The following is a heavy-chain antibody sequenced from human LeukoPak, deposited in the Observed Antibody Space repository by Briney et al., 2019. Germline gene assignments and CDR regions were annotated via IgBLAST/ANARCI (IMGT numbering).Heavy chain of an antibody. Sequence: PSETLSLTCAVYGGSFSDYYWSWIRQPPGKGLEWIGEINHSGSTNYNPFLKSRVTISVDTSKNQFSLKLSSVTAADTAVYYRARERPDCSSTSCQGLWCFEIRGQGTMVTVSS. J-gene: IGHJ3*02. CDR2: INHSGST. CDR3: ARERPDCSSTSCQGLWCFEI. V-gene: IGHV4-34*01. D-gene: IGHD2-2*01. CDR1: GGSFSDYY.